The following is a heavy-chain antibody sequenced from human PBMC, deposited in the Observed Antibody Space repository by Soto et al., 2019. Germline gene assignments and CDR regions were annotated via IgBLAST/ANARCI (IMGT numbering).Heavy chain of an antibody. V-gene: IGHV1-69*13. J-gene: IGHJ5*02. Sequence: SVKVSWKASGYTFTSYGINWVRQAPGQGLEWMGGIIPIFGTANYAQKFQGRVTITADESTSTAYMELSSLRSEDTAVYYCARDGEVRLRYNWFDPWGQGTLVTVSS. CDR2: IIPIFGTA. D-gene: IGHD3-16*01. CDR1: GYTFTSYG. CDR3: ARDGEVRLRYNWFDP.